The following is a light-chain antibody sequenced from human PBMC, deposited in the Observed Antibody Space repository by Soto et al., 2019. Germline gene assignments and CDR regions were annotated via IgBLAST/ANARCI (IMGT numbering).Light chain of an antibody. V-gene: IGKV1-5*03. J-gene: IGKJ5*01. Sequence: DSQMTQSRSTLSASVGDRVTIICRASQGLSIWLAWYRQKPGRAPKLLIYKASTLESGVPSRFSGSGSGTEITLIISGLQPDDFATYYCQQYNSYPITFGQGTRLEIK. CDR1: QGLSIW. CDR2: KAS. CDR3: QQYNSYPIT.